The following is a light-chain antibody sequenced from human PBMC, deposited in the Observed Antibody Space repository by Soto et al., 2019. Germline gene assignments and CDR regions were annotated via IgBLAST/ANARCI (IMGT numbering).Light chain of an antibody. V-gene: IGLV2-14*03. Sequence: QSVLTQPASVSGSPGQAITISCSGTSSDVGAFNYVSWYQQHPGKAPKLMIYDVSNRPSGVSNRFSGSKSGNTASLTISGLRAEDEADYYCNSYTSNNTYVFGTGTWSPS. CDR1: SSDVGAFNY. J-gene: IGLJ1*01. CDR2: DVS. CDR3: NSYTSNNTYV.